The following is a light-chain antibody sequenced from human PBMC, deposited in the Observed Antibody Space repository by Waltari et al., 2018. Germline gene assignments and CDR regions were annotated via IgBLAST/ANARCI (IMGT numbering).Light chain of an antibody. J-gene: IGLJ3*02. CDR2: YDD. V-gene: IGLV1-36*01. CDR1: RFNIGKYA. Sequence: QSVLTQPPSVSGAPRQRVTLSCSGTRFNIGKYAVNWYQQVPTKAPKLLIYYDDLLSSGVSDRFSGSKSGTSASLAISGLQSEDEADYYCASWDESLSSWVFGGGTKLTVL. CDR3: ASWDESLSSWV.